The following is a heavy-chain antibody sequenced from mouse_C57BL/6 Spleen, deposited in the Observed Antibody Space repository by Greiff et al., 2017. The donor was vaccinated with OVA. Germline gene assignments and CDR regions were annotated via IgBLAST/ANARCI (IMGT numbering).Heavy chain of an antibody. CDR2: ISYDGSN. CDR1: GYSITSGYY. CDR3: ARGSLYAMDY. J-gene: IGHJ4*01. Sequence: EVKLMESGPGLVKPSQSLSLTCSVTGYSITSGYYWNWIRQFPGNKLEWMGYISYDGSNNYNPSLKNRNSITRDTSKNQFFLKLNSVTTEDTATYYCARGSLYAMDYWGQGTSVTVSS. V-gene: IGHV3-6*01. D-gene: IGHD6-2*01.